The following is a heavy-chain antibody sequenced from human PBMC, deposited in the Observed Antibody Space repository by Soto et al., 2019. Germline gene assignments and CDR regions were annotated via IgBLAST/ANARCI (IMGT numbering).Heavy chain of an antibody. V-gene: IGHV3-9*01. Sequence: EVQLVESGGGLVQPCRSLSLSCAASGFTFDDDAMHWVRQAPGKRLECFSGISWNRGSIRYADSGKGRFTISRDNANNSPYRPMSSLRADDTALYYCAKSPAHCANDVCSTYYYYMDVWGKGTTVTVSS. J-gene: IGHJ6*03. CDR3: AKSPAHCANDVCSTYYYYMDV. CDR1: GFTFDDDA. CDR2: ISWNRGSI. D-gene: IGHD2-8*01.